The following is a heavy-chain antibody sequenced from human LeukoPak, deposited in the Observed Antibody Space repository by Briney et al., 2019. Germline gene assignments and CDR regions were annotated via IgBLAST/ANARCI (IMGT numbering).Heavy chain of an antibody. CDR3: AREAYGDYHFDM. V-gene: IGHV3-33*01. D-gene: IGHD4-17*01. CDR1: GFTFSSYG. J-gene: IGHJ3*02. Sequence: PGGSLRLSCAASGFTFSSYGMHWVRQAPGKGLEWVAVIWYDGSNKYYADSVKGRFIISRDNPKKTLYLQMNSLRVEDTAVYYCAREAYGDYHFDMWGQGTMVTVSS. CDR2: IWYDGSNK.